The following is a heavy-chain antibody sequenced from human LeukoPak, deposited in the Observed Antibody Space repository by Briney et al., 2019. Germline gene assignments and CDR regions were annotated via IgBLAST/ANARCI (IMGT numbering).Heavy chain of an antibody. J-gene: IGHJ4*02. D-gene: IGHD3-10*01. CDR1: GFTFSDYA. V-gene: IGHV3-30*04. CDR2: ISFDGSDK. CDR3: ARVLGFGSPPAY. Sequence: GGSLRLSCVASGFTFSDYAMNWVRQAPGKGPEWVGLISFDGSDKSYADSVEGRFTISRDNSKNTLYLQMNSLSAEDTAVYYCARVLGFGSPPAYWGQGTLVSVSS.